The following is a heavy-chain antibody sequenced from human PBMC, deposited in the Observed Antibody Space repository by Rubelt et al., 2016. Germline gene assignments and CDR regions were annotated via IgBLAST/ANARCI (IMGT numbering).Heavy chain of an antibody. CDR2: IIPILGIA. D-gene: IGHD3-22*01. Sequence: QVQLVQSGAEVKKPGSSVKVSCKASGGTFSSYAISWVRQAPGQGLEWMGRIIPILGIATYAQKFQGRVTITADKSTGTSYMGVGSRRSEDTAVYYCASGRSDMIVVRWGQGTLVTVSS. CDR3: ASGRSDMIVVR. V-gene: IGHV1-69*04. CDR1: GGTFSSYA. J-gene: IGHJ4*02.